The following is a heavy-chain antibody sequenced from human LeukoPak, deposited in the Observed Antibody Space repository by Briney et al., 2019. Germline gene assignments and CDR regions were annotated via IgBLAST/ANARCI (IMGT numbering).Heavy chain of an antibody. J-gene: IGHJ4*02. D-gene: IGHD3-22*01. CDR2: ISGSGGST. V-gene: IGHV3-23*01. CDR1: GFTFSSYA. CDR3: AKFDDSSGYYRY. Sequence: GGSLRLSCAASGFTFSSYAMSWVRQAPGKGLEWVSAISGSGGSTYYADSVKGRFTISRDNPKNTLYLQMNSLRAKDTAVYYCAKFDDSSGYYRYWGQGTLVTVSS.